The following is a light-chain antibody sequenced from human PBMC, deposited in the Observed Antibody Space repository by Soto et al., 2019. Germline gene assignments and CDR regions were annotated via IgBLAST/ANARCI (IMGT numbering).Light chain of an antibody. CDR2: EVS. V-gene: IGLV2-14*03. J-gene: IGLJ1*01. CDR3: SSYRRSTTLKV. CDR1: SSDVDDYNY. Sequence: QSALTQPRSVSGSPGQSVTISCTGTSSDVDDYNYVSWYQQHPDTAPKLMIFEVSNRPSGVSNRFSGSKSGNTASLTISGLQAEDEAVYYCSSYRRSTTLKVFGTGTKVTVL.